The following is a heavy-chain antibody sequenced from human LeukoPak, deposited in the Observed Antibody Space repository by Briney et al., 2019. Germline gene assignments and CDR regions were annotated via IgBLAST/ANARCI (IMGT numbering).Heavy chain of an antibody. V-gene: IGHV4-31*03. D-gene: IGHD5-18*01. CDR1: GASISSGGYY. J-gene: IGHJ4*02. Sequence: PSQTLSLTCTVSGASISSGGYYWSWIRQHPGKGLEWIGYIYYSGTTYYNPSLKSRVTISVDTSENQSSLKLTSVTAADTAVYYCARDGISYGIDYWGQGTLVTVSS. CDR3: ARDGISYGIDY. CDR2: IYYSGTT.